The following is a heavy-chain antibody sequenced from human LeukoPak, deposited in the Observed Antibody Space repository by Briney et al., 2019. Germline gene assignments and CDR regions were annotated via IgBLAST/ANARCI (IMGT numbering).Heavy chain of an antibody. D-gene: IGHD6-13*01. CDR1: GFTFSSYW. CDR2: IKQDGSEK. J-gene: IGHJ3*02. V-gene: IGHV3-7*01. CDR3: ARGSYSSSWYNAFDI. Sequence: GGSLRLSCAASGFTFSSYWMSWVRQAPGKGLEWVANIKQDGSEKYYVDSVKGRFTISRDNAKNSLYLQMNSLRAEDTAVYYCARGSYSSSWYNAFDIWGQGTMVTVPS.